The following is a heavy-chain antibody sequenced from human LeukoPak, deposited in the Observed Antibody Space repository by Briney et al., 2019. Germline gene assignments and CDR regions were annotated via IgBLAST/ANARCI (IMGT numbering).Heavy chain of an antibody. D-gene: IGHD6-13*01. Sequence: SETLSLTCTVSGGSISSSYWSWIRQPPGKGVEWIGYIYYSGSTNYNPSLKSRVTISVDTSKNQFSLNLSSVTAADTAVYYCARGPYSSRYDYWGQGTVVTVSS. J-gene: IGHJ4*02. V-gene: IGHV4-59*01. CDR3: ARGPYSSRYDY. CDR2: IYYSGST. CDR1: GGSISSSY.